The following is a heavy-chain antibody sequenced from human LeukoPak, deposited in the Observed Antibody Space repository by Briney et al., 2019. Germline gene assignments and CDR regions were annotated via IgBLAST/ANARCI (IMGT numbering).Heavy chain of an antibody. CDR1: GFTFSNAW. CDR3: ARGRRAQFDY. CDR2: IKSKTDGGTT. Sequence: PGGSLRLSCAASGFTFSNAWMSWVRQAPGKGLEWVGRIKSKTDGGTTDYAAPVKGRFTISRDDSKNTLYLQMNSLRAEDTAVYYCARGRRAQFDYWGQGTLVTVSS. J-gene: IGHJ4*02. V-gene: IGHV3-15*01.